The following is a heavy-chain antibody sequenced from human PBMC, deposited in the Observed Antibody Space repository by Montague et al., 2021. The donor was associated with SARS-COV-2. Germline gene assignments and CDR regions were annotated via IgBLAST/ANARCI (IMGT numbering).Heavy chain of an antibody. CDR2: IKQDGSEK. CDR3: ARGYDSSGYQY. D-gene: IGHD3-22*01. V-gene: IGHV3-7*05. Sequence: LSLSLAASGFTFSTFWMTWVRQVPGKGLEWVANIKQDGSEKYYVDSVKGRFTISRDNAKNSLYLQLDSLKAEDTAVYYCARGYDSSGYQYWGQGTLVTVSS. J-gene: IGHJ4*02. CDR1: GFTFSTFW.